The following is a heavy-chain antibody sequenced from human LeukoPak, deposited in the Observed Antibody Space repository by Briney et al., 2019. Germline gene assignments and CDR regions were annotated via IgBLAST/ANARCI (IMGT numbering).Heavy chain of an antibody. Sequence: SGGSLRLSCAASGFTFSSYAMSWVRQAPGKGLEWVSAISASGGSTYYADSVKGRFTISRDNSKNTLYLQVNSLRAEDTAVYYCAKARPLDIVVVVTAYDSWGQGTLVTVSS. CDR3: AKARPLDIVVVVTAYDS. D-gene: IGHD2-15*01. V-gene: IGHV3-23*01. CDR2: ISASGGST. CDR1: GFTFSSYA. J-gene: IGHJ5*01.